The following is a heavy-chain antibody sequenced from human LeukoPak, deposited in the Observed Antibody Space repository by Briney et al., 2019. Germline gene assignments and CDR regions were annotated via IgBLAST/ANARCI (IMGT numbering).Heavy chain of an antibody. CDR1: GGSFSGYY. J-gene: IGHJ6*02. Sequence: SETLSLTCAVYGGSFSGYYWSWIRQPPGKGLEWIGEINHSGSTNYNPSLKSRVTILVDTSKKQFSLKLTSVTVADRAVYYCARSPAYLYDLPYGMDVWGQGTTVTVSS. CDR3: ARSPAYLYDLPYGMDV. V-gene: IGHV4-34*01. D-gene: IGHD3-3*01. CDR2: INHSGST.